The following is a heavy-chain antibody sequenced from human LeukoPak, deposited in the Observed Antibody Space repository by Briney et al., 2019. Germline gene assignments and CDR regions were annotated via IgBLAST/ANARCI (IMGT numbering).Heavy chain of an antibody. V-gene: IGHV4-59*01. CDR1: GGSISSYY. CDR2: IYYSGST. CDR3: ARESGSYSHDAFDI. Sequence: SETLSLTCTVSGGSISSYYWSWTRQPPGKGLEWIGYIYYSGSTNYNPSLKSRVTISVDTSKNQFSLKLSSVTAADTAVNYCARESGSYSHDAFDIWGQGTMVTVSS. J-gene: IGHJ3*02. D-gene: IGHD1-26*01.